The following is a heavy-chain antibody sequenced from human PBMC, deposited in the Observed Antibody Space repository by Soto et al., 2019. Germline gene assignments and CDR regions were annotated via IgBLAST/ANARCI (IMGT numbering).Heavy chain of an antibody. CDR1: GFTFSQSA. D-gene: IGHD3-16*01. CDR2: IGSNGAST. Sequence: PGGSLRLSCSASGFTFSQSAMHWVRQAPGKGLEYVAAIGSNGASTFYPGSVKGRFIISRDNSKNTLFLQMNTLRPDDMAVYYCVRGGGAYAGSSLWFDSWGQGXLVTVSS. CDR3: VRGGGAYAGSSLWFDS. V-gene: IGHV3-64D*06. J-gene: IGHJ5*01.